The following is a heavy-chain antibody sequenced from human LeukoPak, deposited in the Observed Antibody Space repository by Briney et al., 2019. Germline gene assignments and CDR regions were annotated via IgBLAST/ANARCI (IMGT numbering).Heavy chain of an antibody. V-gene: IGHV4-59*08. D-gene: IGHD4-17*01. CDR2: IYYSGST. CDR1: GGSISSYY. J-gene: IGHJ2*01. Sequence: SETLSLTCTVSGGSISSYYWSWIRQPPGKGLEWIGYIYYSGSTNYNPSLKSRVTISVDTSKNQFSLKLSSVTAADTAVYYCARRRDYGDYEGPERYFDLWGRGTLVTVSS. CDR3: ARRRDYGDYEGPERYFDL.